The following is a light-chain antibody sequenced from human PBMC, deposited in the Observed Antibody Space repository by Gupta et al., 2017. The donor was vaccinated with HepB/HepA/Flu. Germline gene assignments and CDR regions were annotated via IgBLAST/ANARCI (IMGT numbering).Light chain of an antibody. V-gene: IGLV2-14*01. CDR3: SSYTSTSTVV. CDR1: SSDVGSYDF. CDR2: DVS. J-gene: IGLJ2*01. Sequence: QSALTQPASVSGSPGQSITLSCPGTSSDVGSYDFVSWYQQHPGKAPKLMIYDVSNRPSGVSNRFSGSKSGYTASLTISGLQSEDEADYYCSSYTSTSTVVFGGGTKLTVL.